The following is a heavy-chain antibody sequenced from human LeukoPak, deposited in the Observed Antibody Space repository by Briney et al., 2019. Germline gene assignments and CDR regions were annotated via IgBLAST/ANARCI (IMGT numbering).Heavy chain of an antibody. CDR1: GFIFSTYG. CDR2: IWYDGSIT. CDR3: ARASGPFDY. Sequence: GGSLRLSCAASGFIFSTYGMHWVRQPPGKGLEWVAVIWYDGSITYYGDFVKGRFTISRDNSKNTLSLQINSLRAEDTAVYYCARASGPFDYWGPGTLVTVSS. D-gene: IGHD6-19*01. J-gene: IGHJ4*02. V-gene: IGHV3-33*01.